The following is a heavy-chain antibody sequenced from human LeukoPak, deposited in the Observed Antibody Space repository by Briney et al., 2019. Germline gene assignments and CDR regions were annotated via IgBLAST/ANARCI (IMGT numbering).Heavy chain of an antibody. CDR3: AKDRSCTNDVCHGDFDY. Sequence: GGALRLSCAASGFIFSRYAMSGVRQAPGKGGEGVSPISGSGGSTYYADSVKGRFTISRDNSKNPVYLQMNSLRAEDTAVYYCAKDRSCTNDVCHGDFDYWGQGTLVTVSS. CDR2: ISGSGGST. D-gene: IGHD2-8*01. CDR1: GFIFSRYA. J-gene: IGHJ4*02. V-gene: IGHV3-23*01.